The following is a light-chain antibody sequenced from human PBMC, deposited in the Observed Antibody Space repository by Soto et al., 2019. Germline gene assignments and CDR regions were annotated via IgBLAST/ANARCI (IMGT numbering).Light chain of an antibody. J-gene: IGKJ1*01. V-gene: IGKV4-1*01. Sequence: DIVLTQSPDSLAVSLGERAAINCKSSQSVLYSSNNKNHLAWYQQKPGQPPKLLIYWASTREFGVPDRFSGSGSGTDFTLTISSLQAEDVAVYYCQQYYTTPWTFGQGTKVEI. CDR1: QSVLYSSNNKNH. CDR2: WAS. CDR3: QQYYTTPWT.